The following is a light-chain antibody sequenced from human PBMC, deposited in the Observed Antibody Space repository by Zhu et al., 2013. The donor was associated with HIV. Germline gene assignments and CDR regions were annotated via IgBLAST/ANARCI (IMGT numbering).Light chain of an antibody. J-gene: IGKJ4*01. CDR3: QQRRIWPPT. CDR1: QSVSSN. Sequence: EIVMTQSPATLSVSPGERATLSCRASQSVSSNLAWYQQKPGQAPRLLIYGASTRATGIPARFSGSGSGTEFTLTISSLQSEDVAVYYCQQRRIWPPTFGGGTKVEI. V-gene: IGKV3-15*01. CDR2: GAS.